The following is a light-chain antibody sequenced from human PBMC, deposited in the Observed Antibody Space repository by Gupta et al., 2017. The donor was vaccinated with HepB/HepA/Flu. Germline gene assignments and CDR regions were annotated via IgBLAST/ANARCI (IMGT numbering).Light chain of an antibody. V-gene: IGLV4-69*01. J-gene: IGLJ3*02. CDR2: LMMDGSH. CDR1: SGHSNYA. Sequence: QLVLTQSPSASASLGASVKLTCTLSSGHSNYAIAWHQQQPEKGPRYLRKLMMDGSHTNGDGIPDRFYGSNSGAAPSLTIASLQAEDEADYYCTSGTPDIWVFGGGTKLTVL. CDR3: TSGTPDIWV.